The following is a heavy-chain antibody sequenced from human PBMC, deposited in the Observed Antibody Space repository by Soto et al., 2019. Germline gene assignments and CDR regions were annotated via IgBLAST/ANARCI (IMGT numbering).Heavy chain of an antibody. CDR1: GFTFSNYA. Sequence: GGSLRLSCAGSGFTFSNYAMTWVRQAPGKGLEWVSTTRSNGEYTYYADSVKVRFTVSRENSQNALFLEMSSLRAEDTAVYYCAKESMSVAVSASRVYGMDXWGQGTTVTVS. CDR3: AKESMSVAVSASRVYGMDX. CDR2: TRSNGEYT. D-gene: IGHD6-6*01. J-gene: IGHJ6*02. V-gene: IGHV3-23*01.